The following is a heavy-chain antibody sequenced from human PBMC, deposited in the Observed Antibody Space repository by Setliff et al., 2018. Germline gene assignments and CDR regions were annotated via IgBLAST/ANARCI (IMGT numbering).Heavy chain of an antibody. V-gene: IGHV4-4*07. D-gene: IGHD1-26*01. CDR3: ASGNSDGGPEYFQH. Sequence: PSETLSLTCTVSGGSINNYYWSWIRQPAGKGLEWIGRVYSNVGTNFNPSLKSRVTMSVDASKNQISLKLMSVTAADTAVYYCASGNSDGGPEYFQHWGQGALVTVSS. J-gene: IGHJ1*01. CDR1: GGSINNYY. CDR2: VYSNVGT.